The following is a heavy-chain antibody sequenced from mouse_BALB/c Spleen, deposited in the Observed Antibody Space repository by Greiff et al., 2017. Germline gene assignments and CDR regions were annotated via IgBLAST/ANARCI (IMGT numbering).Heavy chain of an antibody. D-gene: IGHD1-1*01. V-gene: IGHV14-4*02. CDR1: GFHIKDYY. Sequence: VQLQQSGAELVRSGASVKLSCTASGFHIKDYYMHWVKQRPEQGLEWIGWIDPENGDTEYAPKFQGKATMTADTSSNTAYLQLSSLTSEDTAVYYGNAYGSRVGYFDYWGQGTTLTVSS. CDR2: IDPENGDT. CDR3: NAYGSRVGYFDY. J-gene: IGHJ2*01.